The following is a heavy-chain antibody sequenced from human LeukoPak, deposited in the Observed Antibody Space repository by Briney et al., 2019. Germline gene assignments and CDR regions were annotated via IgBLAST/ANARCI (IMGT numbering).Heavy chain of an antibody. CDR2: INHRGST. V-gene: IGHV4-34*01. CDR1: GGSFSGYY. Sequence: SETLSLTCDVYGGSFSGYYWNWIRQPPGKGLEWIGEINHRGSTNDNPSLKSRVIISVDASRYQFSLKLSSVTAADTAVYYCARGHYSASRKYFDLWGSGTLVAVSS. D-gene: IGHD2-2*01. CDR3: ARGHYSASRKYFDL. J-gene: IGHJ2*01.